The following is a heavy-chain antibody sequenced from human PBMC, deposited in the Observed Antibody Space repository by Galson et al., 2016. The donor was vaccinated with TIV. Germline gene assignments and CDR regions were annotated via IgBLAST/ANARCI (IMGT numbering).Heavy chain of an antibody. Sequence: SVKVSCKASGGIFNNYAINWVRQAPGRGLEWMGGILPTSATTNYAQKFQGRVTITTDESTSTVYMELSSLRSEDTAVYFCARDIPCGGTCYFFDDWGQGTLVTVSS. J-gene: IGHJ4*02. D-gene: IGHD2-15*01. CDR2: ILPTSATT. CDR1: GGIFNNYA. V-gene: IGHV1-69*05. CDR3: ARDIPCGGTCYFFDD.